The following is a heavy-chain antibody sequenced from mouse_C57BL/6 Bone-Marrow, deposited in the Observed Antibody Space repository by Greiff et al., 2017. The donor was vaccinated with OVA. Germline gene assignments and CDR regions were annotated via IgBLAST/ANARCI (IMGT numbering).Heavy chain of an antibody. CDR3: AREHY. CDR2: IYPGDGDT. V-gene: IGHV1-82*01. CDR1: GYAFSSSW. Sequence: VKLMESGPELVKPGASVKISCKASGYAFSSSWMNWVQQRPGQGLEWIGRIYPGDGDTNYNGKFKGKATLTADKSSSTAYMQLSSLTSEDSAVYFCAREHYWGQGTTLTVSS. J-gene: IGHJ2*01.